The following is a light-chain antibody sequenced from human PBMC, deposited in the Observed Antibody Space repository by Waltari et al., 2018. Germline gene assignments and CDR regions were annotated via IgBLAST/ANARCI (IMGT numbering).Light chain of an antibody. J-gene: IGLJ2*01. CDR3: SSYTSNTFRYVI. CDR1: SSDVGAYNY. V-gene: IGLV2-14*03. CDR2: DVT. Sequence: QAALTQPASVSGSPGQSVTISCTGTSSDVGAYNYVSWFQQHPDKAPKLLIYDVTDRPSGISNRFSGSKSGNTASLTISGLQAGDEADYYCSSYTSNTFRYVIFGGGTELTVL.